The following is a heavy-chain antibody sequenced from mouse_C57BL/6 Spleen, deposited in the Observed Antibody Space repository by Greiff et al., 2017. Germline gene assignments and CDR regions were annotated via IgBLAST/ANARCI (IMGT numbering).Heavy chain of an antibody. J-gene: IGHJ2*01. CDR3: ARHYYYGSSYYFDY. V-gene: IGHV5-9*01. Sequence: EVQRVESGGGLVKPGGSLKLSCAASGFTFSSYTMSWVRQTPEKRLEWVATISGGGGNTYYPDSVKGRFTISRDNAKNTLYLQMSSLRSEDTALYYCARHYYYGSSYYFDYWGQGTTLTVSS. D-gene: IGHD1-1*01. CDR1: GFTFSSYT. CDR2: ISGGGGNT.